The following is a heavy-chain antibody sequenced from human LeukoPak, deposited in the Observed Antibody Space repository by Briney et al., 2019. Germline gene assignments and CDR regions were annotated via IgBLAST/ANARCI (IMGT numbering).Heavy chain of an antibody. J-gene: IGHJ4*02. V-gene: IGHV1-2*02. Sequence: ASVKVSCKASGYTFTGYYMHWVRQAPGQGLEWMGWINPNSGGTNYAQKFQGRVTITRNTSISTVYMELSRLRSEDTAVYYCAREDYYDSGSSDYWGQGTLVTVSS. CDR3: AREDYYDSGSSDY. CDR2: INPNSGGT. CDR1: GYTFTGYY. D-gene: IGHD3-22*01.